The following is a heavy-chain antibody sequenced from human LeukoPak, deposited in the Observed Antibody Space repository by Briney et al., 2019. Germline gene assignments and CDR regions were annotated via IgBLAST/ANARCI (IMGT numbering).Heavy chain of an antibody. D-gene: IGHD2-2*01. Sequence: SETLSLTCTVSGGSISSYYWSWIRQPPGKGLEWIGYINTSGSTNYNPSLKSRVTISVDTSKNQFSLKLSSVTAADTAVYYCARLRYCSSTSCYPWFDPWGQGTLVTVSS. CDR2: INTSGST. CDR3: ARLRYCSSTSCYPWFDP. CDR1: GGSISSYY. V-gene: IGHV4-4*09. J-gene: IGHJ5*02.